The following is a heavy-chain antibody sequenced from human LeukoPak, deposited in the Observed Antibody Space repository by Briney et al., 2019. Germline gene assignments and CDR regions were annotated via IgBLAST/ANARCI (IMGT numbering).Heavy chain of an antibody. CDR2: ISSNGGST. CDR1: GFTFSSYA. D-gene: IGHD3-16*01. CDR3: AKLGISSFDY. V-gene: IGHV3-64*01. Sequence: PGGSLRLSCAASGFTFSSYAMHWVRQAPGKGLEYVSAISSNGGSTYYANSVKGRFTISRDNSKNTLYLQMGSLRAEDTAVYYCAKLGISSFDYWGQGTLVTVSS. J-gene: IGHJ4*02.